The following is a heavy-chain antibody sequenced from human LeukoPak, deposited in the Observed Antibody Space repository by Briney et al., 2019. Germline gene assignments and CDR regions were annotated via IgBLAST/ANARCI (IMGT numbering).Heavy chain of an antibody. CDR2: ISSSSSTI. D-gene: IGHD3-10*01. J-gene: IGHJ5*02. Sequence: GGSLRLSCAASGFTFSSYSMNWVRQAPGKGLEWVSYISSSSSTIYYADSVEGRFTISRDNAKNSLYLQMNSLRAEDTAVYYCARDFDGSGVCWFDPWGQGTLVTVSS. V-gene: IGHV3-48*04. CDR1: GFTFSSYS. CDR3: ARDFDGSGVCWFDP.